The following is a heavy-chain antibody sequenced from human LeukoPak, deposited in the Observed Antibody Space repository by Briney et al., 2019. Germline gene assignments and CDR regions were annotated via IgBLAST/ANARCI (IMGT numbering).Heavy chain of an antibody. J-gene: IGHJ4*02. D-gene: IGHD6-19*01. CDR3: ARDRGEQWLDTSDY. Sequence: ASVKVSCKASDYTFTIYGISWVRQAPGQGLEWMGWISTHNGHTNYAQNLQGRVTMTTDTSTSTACMELRSLRSDDTAVYYCARDRGEQWLDTSDYWGQGTLVTVSS. CDR2: ISTHNGHT. V-gene: IGHV1-18*01. CDR1: DYTFTIYG.